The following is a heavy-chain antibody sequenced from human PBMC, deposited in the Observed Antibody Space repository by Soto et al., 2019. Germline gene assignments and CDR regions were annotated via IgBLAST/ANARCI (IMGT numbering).Heavy chain of an antibody. Sequence: SETLSLTCTVSGGSISSSSYYWGWIRQPPGKGLEWIGSIYYSGSTYYNPSLKSRVTISVDTSKNQFSLKLSSVAAADTAVYYCAAGYYYGSGSPLDAFDIWGQGTMVTVSS. CDR1: GGSISSSSYY. CDR2: IYYSGST. V-gene: IGHV4-39*01. CDR3: AAGYYYGSGSPLDAFDI. J-gene: IGHJ3*02. D-gene: IGHD3-10*01.